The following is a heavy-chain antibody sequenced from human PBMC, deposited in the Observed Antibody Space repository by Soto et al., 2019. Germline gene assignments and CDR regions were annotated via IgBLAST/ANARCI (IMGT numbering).Heavy chain of an antibody. CDR1: GGSISSGDYY. J-gene: IGHJ5*02. CDR2: IYYSGST. CDR3: ARAEGIVVVPAASNLNWFDP. Sequence: PSETLSLTCTVSGGSISSGDYYWSWIRQPPGKGLEWIGYIYYSGSTYYNPSLKSRVTISVDTSKNQFSLKPSSVTAADTAVYYCARAEGIVVVPAASNLNWFDPWGQGTLVTVSS. D-gene: IGHD2-2*01. V-gene: IGHV4-30-4*01.